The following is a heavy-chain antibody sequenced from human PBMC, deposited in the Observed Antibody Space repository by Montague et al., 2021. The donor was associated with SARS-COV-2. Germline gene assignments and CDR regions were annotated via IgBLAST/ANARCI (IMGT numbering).Heavy chain of an antibody. V-gene: IGHV2-70*20. CDR3: ARISAVAGHDY. Sequence: PALVKPTQTLTLTCTFSGFSLSTNGMCVSWVRQSPGKVLEWLAPIDWDDDKYYSTPLKTRLTISRYTSTNQVVLTMTNMDPADTATYFCARISAVAGHDYWGQGTLVTVSS. CDR2: IDWDDDK. J-gene: IGHJ4*02. D-gene: IGHD6-13*01. CDR1: GFSLSTNGMC.